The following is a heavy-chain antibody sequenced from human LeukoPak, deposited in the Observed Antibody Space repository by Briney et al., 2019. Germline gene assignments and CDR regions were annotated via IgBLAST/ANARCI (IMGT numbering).Heavy chain of an antibody. D-gene: IGHD3-9*01. CDR2: ISAYNGNT. Sequence: ASVKVSCKASGYTFIRNGISWVRQAPGQGLEWMGWISAYNGNTNYAQKLQGRVTMTTDTSTTTAYMELRSLRSDDTAVYYCAREFHTFYDILTGYYPSYYFDYWGQGTLVTVSS. J-gene: IGHJ4*02. V-gene: IGHV1-18*01. CDR3: AREFHTFYDILTGYYPSYYFDY. CDR1: GYTFIRNG.